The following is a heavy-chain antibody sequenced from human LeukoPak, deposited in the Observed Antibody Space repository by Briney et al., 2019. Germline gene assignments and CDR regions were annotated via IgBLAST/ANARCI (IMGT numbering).Heavy chain of an antibody. CDR1: GGSISSNTYY. Sequence: SETLSLTCTVSGGSISSNTYYWVWTRQPPGKGREWIGSFHYREDTYYNPSRKSRVTMSVDTSKNQFSLKLSSVTAADTAVYFCTRSYYDFWRGFGGFFDYWGLGIQVSVSS. CDR2: FHYREDT. V-gene: IGHV4-39*01. CDR3: TRSYYDFWRGFGGFFDY. J-gene: IGHJ4*02. D-gene: IGHD3-3*01.